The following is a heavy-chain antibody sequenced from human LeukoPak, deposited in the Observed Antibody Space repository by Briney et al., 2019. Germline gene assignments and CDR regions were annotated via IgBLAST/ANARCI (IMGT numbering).Heavy chain of an antibody. CDR3: ARPSIDDY. CDR1: GFTFSSYG. CDR2: ISYDGSNK. V-gene: IGHV3-30*03. J-gene: IGHJ4*02. Sequence: GGSLRLSCAASGFTFSSYGMHWVRQAPGKGLEWVAVISYDGSNKYYADSVKGRFTISRDNSKNTLYLQMNSLRAEDTAVYYCARPSIDDYWGQGTLVTVSS.